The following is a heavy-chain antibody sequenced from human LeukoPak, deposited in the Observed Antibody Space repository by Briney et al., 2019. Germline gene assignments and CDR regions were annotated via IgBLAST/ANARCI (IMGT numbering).Heavy chain of an antibody. CDR2: INPNSGGT. Sequence: ASVKVSCKASGYTFTSYAMHWVRQAPGQRLEWMGWINPNSGGTNYAQKLQGRVTMTRDTSISTAYMELSRLRSDDTAVYYCARTVWFGELENDYWGQGTLVTVSS. V-gene: IGHV1-2*02. CDR1: GYTFTSYA. J-gene: IGHJ4*02. D-gene: IGHD3-10*01. CDR3: ARTVWFGELENDY.